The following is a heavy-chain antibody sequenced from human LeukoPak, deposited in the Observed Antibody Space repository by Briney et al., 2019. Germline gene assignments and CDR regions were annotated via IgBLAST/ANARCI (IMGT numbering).Heavy chain of an antibody. CDR3: ARATRGHDYSKRARRGLGWFDP. V-gene: IGHV4-39*07. CDR2: IYYSGST. D-gene: IGHD4-11*01. CDR1: GGSISSSSYY. J-gene: IGHJ5*02. Sequence: PSETLSLTCTVSGGSISSSSYYWGWIRQPPGKGLEWIGRIYYSGSTYYNPSLKSRVTISVDTSKNQFSLKLSSVTAADTAVYYCARATRGHDYSKRARRGLGWFDPWGQGTLVTVSS.